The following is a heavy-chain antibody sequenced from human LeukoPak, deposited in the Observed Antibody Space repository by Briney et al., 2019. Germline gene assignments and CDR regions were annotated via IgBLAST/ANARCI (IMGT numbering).Heavy chain of an antibody. J-gene: IGHJ4*02. CDR1: GFSFSDYA. CDR2: ISRSGDST. D-gene: IGHD3-22*01. CDR3: ARCFFYDSSGHDYPDS. V-gene: IGHV3-23*01. Sequence: PGGSLRLSCAASGFSFSDYAMSWVRQAPGKGLEWVSTISRSGDSTFYADSVKGRFTISRDISKNTLYLQLNSLRAEDTAVFYCARCFFYDSSGHDYPDSWGQGTLVTVSS.